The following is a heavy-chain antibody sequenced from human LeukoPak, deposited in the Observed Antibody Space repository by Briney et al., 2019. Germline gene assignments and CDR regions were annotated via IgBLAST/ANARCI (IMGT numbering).Heavy chain of an antibody. D-gene: IGHD3-22*01. V-gene: IGHV4-4*07. CDR1: GGSISSYY. CDR3: ARGGVGYNSSGYYYNYYYYYMDV. CDR2: IYTSGST. J-gene: IGHJ6*03. Sequence: LETLSLTCTVSGGSISSYYWSWIRQPAGKGLEWIGRIYTSGSTNYNPSLKSRVTMSVDTSKNQFSLKLSSVTAADTAVYYCARGGVGYNSSGYYYNYYYYYMDVWGKGTTVTVSS.